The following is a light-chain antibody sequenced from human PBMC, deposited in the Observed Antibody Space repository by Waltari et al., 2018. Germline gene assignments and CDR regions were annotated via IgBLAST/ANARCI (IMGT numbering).Light chain of an antibody. CDR3: QQYNNWPWT. Sequence: ERVMTQSPVTLSVSPGERATLSCRASQSVSSNLAWFQQKPGQAPRLLIYGASTRAKGIPARFSGSGSGTEFTLTISSMQSEDFAVFYCQQYNNWPWTFGQGTKVEIK. CDR1: QSVSSN. CDR2: GAS. J-gene: IGKJ1*01. V-gene: IGKV3-15*01.